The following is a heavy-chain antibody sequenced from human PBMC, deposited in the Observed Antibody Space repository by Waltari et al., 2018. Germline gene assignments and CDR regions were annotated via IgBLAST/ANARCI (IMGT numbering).Heavy chain of an antibody. J-gene: IGHJ3*02. CDR2: IYPGDSDT. CDR1: GYSIGNYW. CDR3: ARQRSYWNDWDAFNI. Sequence: VQLVQSGAEVKKPGESLKISCKASGYSIGNYWLAWVRQTPGKGLECMGFIYPGDSDTRYSPSFQGQVTISADKSINTAYLQWSSLKASDTDIYYCARQRSYWNDWDAFNIWGQGTVVTVSP. V-gene: IGHV5-51*01. D-gene: IGHD1-1*01.